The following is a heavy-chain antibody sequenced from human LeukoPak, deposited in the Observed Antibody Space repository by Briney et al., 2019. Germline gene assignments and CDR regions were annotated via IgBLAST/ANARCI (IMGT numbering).Heavy chain of an antibody. CDR3: ARDKSGSGSSDVNWFDP. CDR1: GYTFTGYY. J-gene: IGHJ5*02. CDR2: INPNSGGT. Sequence: VASVKVSCTASGYTFTGYYMHWVRQAPGQXXXWMGWINPNSGGTNYAQKFQGRVTMTRDTSISTAYMELSRLRSDDTAVYYCARDKSGSGSSDVNWFDPWGQGTLVTVSS. V-gene: IGHV1-2*02. D-gene: IGHD2-15*01.